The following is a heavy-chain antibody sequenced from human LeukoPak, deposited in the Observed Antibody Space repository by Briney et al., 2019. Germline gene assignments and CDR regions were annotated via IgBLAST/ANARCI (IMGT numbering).Heavy chain of an antibody. CDR2: ISAYNGNT. CDR1: GYTFTSYG. J-gene: IGHJ4*02. Sequence: ASVKVSCKASGYTFTSYGISWVRQAPGQGLEWMGWISAYNGNTNYAQKLQGRVTMTTDTSTSTAYMEVSSLRSEDTAVYYCARELLRSDGFDYWGQGTLVTVSS. V-gene: IGHV1-18*01. CDR3: ARELLRSDGFDY. D-gene: IGHD1-26*01.